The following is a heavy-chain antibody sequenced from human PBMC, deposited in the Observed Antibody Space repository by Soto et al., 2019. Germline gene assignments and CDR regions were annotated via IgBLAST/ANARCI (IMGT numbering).Heavy chain of an antibody. Sequence: PXVCLRLSCEASGFNFSSYGIHWVRQAPGKGLEWVAIIWNDGSNEYYADSVKGRFTISRDNSKNTVYLQVSKLRAEDTAVYFCDRDQTDSGGYSDSWGQGTLVTVSS. CDR1: GFNFSSYG. V-gene: IGHV3-33*01. CDR2: IWNDGSNE. CDR3: DRDQTDSGGYSDS. J-gene: IGHJ4*02. D-gene: IGHD3-22*01.